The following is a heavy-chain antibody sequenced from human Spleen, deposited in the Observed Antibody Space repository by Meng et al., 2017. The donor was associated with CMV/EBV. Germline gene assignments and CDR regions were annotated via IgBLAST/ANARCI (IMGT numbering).Heavy chain of an antibody. V-gene: IGHV3-23*04. D-gene: IGHD3-16*01. J-gene: IGHJ4*02. Sequence: GQVVESGGGLVKPGGSLRLSCAASGFTFSGYAMSWVRQATGKGLEWVSAISGSGGSTYYADSVKGRFTISRDNSKNTLYLQMNSLRAEDTAVYYCAKDPWGGDYWGQGTLVTVSS. CDR1: GFTFSGYA. CDR3: AKDPWGGDY. CDR2: ISGSGGST.